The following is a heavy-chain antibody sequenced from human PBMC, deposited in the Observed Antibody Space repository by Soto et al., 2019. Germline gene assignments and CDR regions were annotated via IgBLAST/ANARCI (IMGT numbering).Heavy chain of an antibody. J-gene: IGHJ4*02. CDR1: GYTFTNYA. CDR2: ISAYNGNT. Sequence: QVQLVQSGAEVKKPGASVKVSCKASGYTFTNYAISWVRQAPGQGLEWMGWISAYNGNTNYKQKFQGRVTMTTDLFTTTAYMELRSLRSDDTAVYYCATTRDGSWYVWNYWCQGTLVTVSS. CDR3: ATTRDGSWYVWNY. D-gene: IGHD6-13*01. V-gene: IGHV1-18*01.